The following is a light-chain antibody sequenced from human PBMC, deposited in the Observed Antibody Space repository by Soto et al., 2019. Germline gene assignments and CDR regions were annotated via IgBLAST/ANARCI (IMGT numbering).Light chain of an antibody. J-gene: IGKJ1*01. CDR3: QKYGTVPWK. CDR2: AAS. V-gene: IGKV3-20*01. CDR1: QIVDSSF. Sequence: EIVLTQSPVSLTLSPGEIATLSCSASQIVDSSFLGWYQQKPGQSPRLLIYAASSRASGIPDRFSGSGSGTAFTLSINGLDPEDLAVYYCQKYGTVPWKFGQGTKVDIK.